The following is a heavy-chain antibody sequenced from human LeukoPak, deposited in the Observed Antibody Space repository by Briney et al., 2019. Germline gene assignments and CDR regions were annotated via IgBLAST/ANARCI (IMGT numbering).Heavy chain of an antibody. CDR3: ARHEALQYYLRAEY. Sequence: GESLKISCKGSGYAFADYWIGWVRQIPGKGLEWIGIAYPGNSNIKYNPSFQGRVTISADKSTSTAYLQWSSLRASDTGIYYCARHEALQYYLRAEYWGQGTLVTVSS. V-gene: IGHV5-51*01. J-gene: IGHJ4*02. CDR2: AYPGNSNI. D-gene: IGHD2/OR15-2a*01. CDR1: GYAFADYW.